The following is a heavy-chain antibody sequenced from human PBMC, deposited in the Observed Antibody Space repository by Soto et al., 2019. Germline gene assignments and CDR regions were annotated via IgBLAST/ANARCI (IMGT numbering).Heavy chain of an antibody. D-gene: IGHD3-10*01. V-gene: IGHV5-51*01. Sequence: GESLKISCKGSGYIFTSYWIGWVRQMPGKGLEWMGLIYPTDSDSKYSPSFKGQVTMSADESTFTADEYTTTAYLQWSSLQASDTAMYYCASAYGELSSFDFWGPGTLVTVSS. CDR1: GYIFTSYW. CDR2: IYPTDSDS. J-gene: IGHJ4*02. CDR3: ASAYGELSSFDF.